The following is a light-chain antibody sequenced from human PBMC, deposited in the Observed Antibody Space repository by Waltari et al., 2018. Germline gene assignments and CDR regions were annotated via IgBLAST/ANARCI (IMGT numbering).Light chain of an antibody. J-gene: IGKJ1*01. V-gene: IGKV1-39*01. Sequence: DIQMTQSPSPLSASVEDRVTITCRASQGISSYLNWYQQKAGKAPKLLIYAASNLQNGVPSRFRGSGSVTDFTLTINSLQLEDFATYYCQQSYTPPSLTFGQGTKVEIK. CDR2: AAS. CDR3: QQSYTPPSLT. CDR1: QGISSY.